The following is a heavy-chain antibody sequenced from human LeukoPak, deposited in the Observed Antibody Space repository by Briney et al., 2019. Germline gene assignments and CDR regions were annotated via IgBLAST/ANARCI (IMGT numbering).Heavy chain of an antibody. CDR2: IDPRDGST. Sequence: GASVKVSCKASGYTFAGYHMHWVRQAPGQGLEWMGRIDPRDGSTSYAQKFQGRVTVTRDTSTSTVHMELSGLRSEDTAVYYCARDQEGFDYWGQGTLVTVSS. CDR3: ARDQEGFDY. CDR1: GYTFAGYH. V-gene: IGHV1-46*01. J-gene: IGHJ4*02.